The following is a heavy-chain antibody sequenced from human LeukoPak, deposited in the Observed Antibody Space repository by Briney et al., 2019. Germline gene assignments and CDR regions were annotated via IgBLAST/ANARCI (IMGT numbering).Heavy chain of an antibody. J-gene: IGHJ2*01. V-gene: IGHV3-9*01. Sequence: PGGSLRLSCAASGFTFDDYAMHWVRQAPGKGLEWVSGISWNSGSIGYADSVKGRFTISRDNAKNSLYLQMNSLRAEDTALYYCARSPAGWYFDLWGRGTLVTVSS. CDR3: ARSPAGWYFDL. CDR1: GFTFDDYA. CDR2: ISWNSGSI.